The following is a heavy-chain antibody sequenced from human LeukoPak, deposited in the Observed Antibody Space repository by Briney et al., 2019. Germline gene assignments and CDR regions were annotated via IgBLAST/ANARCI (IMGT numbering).Heavy chain of an antibody. J-gene: IGHJ4*02. Sequence: GASVKVSCKASGYTFTGYYMHWVRQAPGQGLEWMGWINPNSGGTNYAQKFQGRVTMTRDTSISTAYMELSRLRSDDTAVYYCARDHANAQIAAAVLYLLYWGQGTLVTVSS. V-gene: IGHV1-2*02. CDR2: INPNSGGT. D-gene: IGHD6-13*01. CDR1: GYTFTGYY. CDR3: ARDHANAQIAAAVLYLLY.